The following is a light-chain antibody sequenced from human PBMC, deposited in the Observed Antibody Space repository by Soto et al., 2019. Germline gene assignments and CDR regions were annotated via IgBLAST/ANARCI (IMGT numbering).Light chain of an antibody. Sequence: QSALTQAASLSGSPGQSITISCTGTSSDFGGYNYVSWYQQHPGKAPKLMIYEVSNRPSGVSNRFSGSKSGNTASLTISGLQAEDEADYYCSSYTSSSTLNYVFGTGTKVTVL. CDR3: SSYTSSSTLNYV. CDR1: SSDFGGYNY. CDR2: EVS. J-gene: IGLJ1*01. V-gene: IGLV2-14*01.